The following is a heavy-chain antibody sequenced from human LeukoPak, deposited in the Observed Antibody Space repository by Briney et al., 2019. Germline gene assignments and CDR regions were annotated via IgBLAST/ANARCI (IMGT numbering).Heavy chain of an antibody. J-gene: IGHJ4*02. CDR1: GFTFSSYG. CDR2: IRYDGSNK. CDR3: ARADIVVVVAVDY. D-gene: IGHD2-15*01. Sequence: GGSLRLSCAASGFTFSSYGMHWVRQAPGKGLEWVAFIRYDGSNKYYADSVKGRFTISRDNSKNTLYLQMNSLRAEDTAVYYCARADIVVVVAVDYWGQGTLVTVSS. V-gene: IGHV3-30*02.